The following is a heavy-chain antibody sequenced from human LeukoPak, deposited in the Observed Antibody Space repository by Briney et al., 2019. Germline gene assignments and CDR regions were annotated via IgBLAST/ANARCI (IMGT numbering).Heavy chain of an antibody. CDR3: ARDRGVWYFDL. Sequence: TASETLSLTCAVSDYSISSGYYWGWIRQPPGKGLEWIGSIYHSGSTYYNPSLKSRVTISVDTSKNQFSLKLSSVTAADTAVYYCARDRGVWYFDLWGRGTLVIVSS. V-gene: IGHV4-38-2*02. CDR2: IYHSGST. D-gene: IGHD3-10*01. J-gene: IGHJ2*01. CDR1: DYSISSGYY.